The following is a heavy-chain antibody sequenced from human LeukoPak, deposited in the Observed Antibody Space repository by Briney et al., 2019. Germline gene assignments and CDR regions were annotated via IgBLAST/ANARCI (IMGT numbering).Heavy chain of an antibody. Sequence: GGSLRLSCAASDFSVNTNYMNWVRQAPGKGLEWVSVILSGGATYYADSVKGRFTISRDNSKNTLYLQMNSLTVDDTAVYYCVRSGYSNGWYRNWDQGTLVTVSS. CDR2: ILSGGAT. CDR1: DFSVNTNY. V-gene: IGHV3-53*01. J-gene: IGHJ4*02. D-gene: IGHD6-19*01. CDR3: VRSGYSNGWYRN.